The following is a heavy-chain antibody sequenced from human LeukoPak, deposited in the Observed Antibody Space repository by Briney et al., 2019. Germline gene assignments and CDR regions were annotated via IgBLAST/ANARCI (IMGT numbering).Heavy chain of an antibody. V-gene: IGHV2-5*01. CDR3: AHTQYYYDSGGVDDGFDI. CDR2: IYWNDEK. J-gene: IGHJ3*02. Sequence: ESGPTLVKPTQTLTLTCTLSGLSLSTSGVGVGWIRQPPGKALEWLALIYWNDEKRYSLSLKSRLTITKDTSKIQVVLAMTNVDPVDTATYYCAHTQYYYDSGGVDDGFDIWGQGTMVTVSS. CDR1: GLSLSTSGVG. D-gene: IGHD3-22*01.